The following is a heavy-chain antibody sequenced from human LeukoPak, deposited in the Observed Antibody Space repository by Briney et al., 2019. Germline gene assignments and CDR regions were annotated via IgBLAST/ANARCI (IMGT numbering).Heavy chain of an antibody. CDR2: IXYSGRT. CDR1: GVSISSTSYC. J-gene: IGHJ5*02. V-gene: IGHV4-39*01. Sequence: PSETLSLTCTVSGVSISSTSYCWGXIRQPXXKGLEXIGSIXYSGRTYYNPSXKSRLTISVDTPKNQFSLKLSSVTAADTAVYYCAQSLGASTWFGNWFDPWGQGTLVTVSS. D-gene: IGHD3-10*01. CDR3: AQSLGASTWFGNWFDP.